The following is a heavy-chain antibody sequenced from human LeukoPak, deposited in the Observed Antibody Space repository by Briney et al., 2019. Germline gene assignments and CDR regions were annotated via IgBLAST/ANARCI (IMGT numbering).Heavy chain of an antibody. CDR3: ARGSNTGSL. CDR1: GGSFSGYF. CDR2: INHSGGT. D-gene: IGHD1-26*01. J-gene: IGHJ3*01. Sequence: PSETLSLTCAVYGGSFSGYFWHWIRQTPGKGLEWIGQINHSGGTNYNPSFKSRVTMSVDTSKHQFSLRLNSVTAADTAVYYCARGSNTGSLWGQGTMVTVSS. V-gene: IGHV4-34*01.